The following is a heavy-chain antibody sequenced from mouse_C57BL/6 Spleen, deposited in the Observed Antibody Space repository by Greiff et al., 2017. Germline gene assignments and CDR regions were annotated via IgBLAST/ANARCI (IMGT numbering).Heavy chain of an antibody. V-gene: IGHV14-3*01. CDR1: GFNIQNTY. D-gene: IGHD4-1*01. CDR3: ARSGELGLFY. Sequence: EVQLQQSVAELVRPGASVKLSCTASGFNIQNTYMHWVKQRPEQGLEWIGRIDPANGNTKYAPKFQGKATITADTSSNTAYLQLRSLTSEDTAIYYCARSGELGLFYWGQGTTLTVSS. J-gene: IGHJ2*01. CDR2: IDPANGNT.